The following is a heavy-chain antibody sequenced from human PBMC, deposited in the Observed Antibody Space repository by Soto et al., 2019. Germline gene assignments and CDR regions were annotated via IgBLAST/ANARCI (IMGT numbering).Heavy chain of an antibody. Sequence: QVQLQQCGAGLLKPSETLSLTCAVYGGSFSGYYWSWIRQPPGKGLEWIGEINHSGRTNYNPSVKSRLTISVDTSKNHFSLKLISVTAADKAVYYCARAGAGDYADYWGQGTLVTVSS. CDR1: GGSFSGYY. J-gene: IGHJ4*02. CDR3: ARAGAGDYADY. D-gene: IGHD4-17*01. V-gene: IGHV4-34*01. CDR2: INHSGRT.